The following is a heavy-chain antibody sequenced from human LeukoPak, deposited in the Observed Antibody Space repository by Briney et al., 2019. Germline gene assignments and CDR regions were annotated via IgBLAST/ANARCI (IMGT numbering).Heavy chain of an antibody. Sequence: GESLKISCKGSGYSFTSYWIGWVRQMPGKGLEWMGIIYPGDSDTRYSPSFQGQVTISADKSISTAYLQWSSLKASDTAMYCCARAPTKVRGVIIASDYWGQGTLVTVSS. CDR2: IYPGDSDT. CDR3: ARAPTKVRGVIIASDY. CDR1: GYSFTSYW. D-gene: IGHD3-10*01. J-gene: IGHJ4*02. V-gene: IGHV5-51*01.